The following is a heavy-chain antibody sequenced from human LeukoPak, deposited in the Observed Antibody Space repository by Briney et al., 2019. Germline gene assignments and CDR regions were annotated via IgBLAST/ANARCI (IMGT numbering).Heavy chain of an antibody. D-gene: IGHD3-3*01. Sequence: GGSLRLSCAASGFTFSSYGMHWVRQAPGKGLEWVAFIRYDGSNKYYADLVKGRITFSRDNSKNTLYLQMNSLRAEDTAVYYCAKTIGLARYYYYMDVWGKGTTVTISS. J-gene: IGHJ6*03. V-gene: IGHV3-30*02. CDR2: IRYDGSNK. CDR1: GFTFSSYG. CDR3: AKTIGLARYYYYMDV.